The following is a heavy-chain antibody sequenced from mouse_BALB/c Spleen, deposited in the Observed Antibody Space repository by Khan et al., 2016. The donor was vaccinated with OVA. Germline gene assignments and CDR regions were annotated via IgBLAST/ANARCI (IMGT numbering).Heavy chain of an antibody. Sequence: QLVESGGGLVQPGWSRKLSCAASGFTFSRFGMHWVRQAPEKGLEWVAYISSGSSTIYYADTVKGRFTISRDNPKNTLFLQMTSLRSEDTAMYYCARDSNFDYWGQGTTLTVSS. J-gene: IGHJ2*01. CDR1: GFTFSRFG. CDR2: ISSGSSTI. CDR3: ARDSNFDY. V-gene: IGHV5-17*02.